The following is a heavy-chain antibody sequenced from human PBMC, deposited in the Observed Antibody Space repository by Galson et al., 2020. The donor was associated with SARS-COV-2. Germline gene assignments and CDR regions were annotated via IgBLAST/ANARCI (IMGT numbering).Heavy chain of an antibody. CDR1: GGSISSYY. D-gene: IGHD3-10*01. CDR2: IYYSGST. CDR3: ARGNAAYYGSYYFDY. J-gene: IGHJ4*02. Sequence: SETLSLTCTVSGGSISSYYWSWIRQPPGKGLEWIGYIYYSGSTNYNPSLKSRVTISVDTSKNQFSLKLSSVTAADTAVYYCARGNAAYYGSYYFDYWCQGTLVTVSS. V-gene: IGHV4-59*13.